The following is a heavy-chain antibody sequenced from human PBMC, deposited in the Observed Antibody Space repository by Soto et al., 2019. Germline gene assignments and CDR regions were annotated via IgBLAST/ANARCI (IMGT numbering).Heavy chain of an antibody. CDR2: ISSSGSTI. CDR1: GFTFSDYY. Sequence: GGSLRLSCAASGFTFSDYYMSWIRQAPGKGLEWVSYISSSGSTIYYAGSVKGRFTISSDNAKNSLYLQMNSLRAEDTAVYYCARMQLEDAFDIWGQGTMVTVSS. CDR3: ARMQLEDAFDI. V-gene: IGHV3-11*01. D-gene: IGHD6-6*01. J-gene: IGHJ3*02.